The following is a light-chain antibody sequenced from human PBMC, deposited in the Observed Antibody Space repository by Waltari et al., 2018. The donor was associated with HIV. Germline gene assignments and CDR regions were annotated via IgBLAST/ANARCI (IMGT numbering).Light chain of an antibody. Sequence: DIVMTQSPDSLAVSLGERVTINCKSSQSVLYSSNNKNYLAWYQQKPGQPPKLLIYWASTRESGVPDRFSGSGSGTDFTLTISSLQAEDVAVYYCQQHYSTPPAFGQGTKVEIK. CDR3: QQHYSTPPA. CDR2: WAS. V-gene: IGKV4-1*01. CDR1: QSVLYSSNNKNY. J-gene: IGKJ1*01.